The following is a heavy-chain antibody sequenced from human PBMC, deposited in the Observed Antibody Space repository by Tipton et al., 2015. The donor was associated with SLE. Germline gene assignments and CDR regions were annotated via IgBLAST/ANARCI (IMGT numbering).Heavy chain of an antibody. J-gene: IGHJ5*02. Sequence: TLSLTCTVSGGSISSGSYYWSWIRQPAGKGLEWIGRIYTSGSTNYNPSLKSRVTISVDTSKNQFSLKLSSVTAADTAVYYCARHDSGWFGWFDPWGQGTLVTVSS. CDR1: GGSISSGSYY. CDR2: IYTSGST. D-gene: IGHD6-19*01. CDR3: ARHDSGWFGWFDP. V-gene: IGHV4-61*02.